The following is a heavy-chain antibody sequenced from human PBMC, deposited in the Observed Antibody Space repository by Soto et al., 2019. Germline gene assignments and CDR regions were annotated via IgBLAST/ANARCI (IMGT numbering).Heavy chain of an antibody. CDR1: GFTVSSNY. J-gene: IGHJ4*02. D-gene: IGHD3-10*01. CDR2: IYSGGST. CDR3: ARDASRFGESHSH. V-gene: IGHV3-66*01. Sequence: EVQLVESGGGLVQPGGSLRLSCAASGFTVSSNYMSWVRQAPGKGLEWVSVIYSGGSTYYAASVKGRFTISRDNSRNTLYLQMNSLRAEDTAVYGCARDASRFGESHSHWGQGTLVTVSS.